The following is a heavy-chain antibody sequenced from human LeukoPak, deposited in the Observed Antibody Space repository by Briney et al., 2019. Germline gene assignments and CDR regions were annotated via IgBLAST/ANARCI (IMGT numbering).Heavy chain of an antibody. CDR3: APTAPYYDYVWGSYRFDY. J-gene: IGHJ4*02. D-gene: IGHD3-16*02. CDR2: ISGSGGST. Sequence: GGSLRLSCAASGFTFSSYAMSWVRQAPGKGQEWVSAISGSGGSTYYADSVKGRFTISRDNSKNTLYLQMNSLRAEDTAVYYCAPTAPYYDYVWGSYRFDYWGQGTLVTVSS. CDR1: GFTFSSYA. V-gene: IGHV3-23*01.